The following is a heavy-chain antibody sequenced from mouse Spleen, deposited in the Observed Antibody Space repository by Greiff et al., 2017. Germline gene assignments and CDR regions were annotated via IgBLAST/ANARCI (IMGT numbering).Heavy chain of an antibody. V-gene: IGHV1-69*01. CDR1: GYTFTSYW. CDR2: IDPSDSYT. CDR3: ARSDDY. J-gene: IGHJ3*01. Sequence: VQLQQPGAELVMPGASVKLSCKASGYTFTSYWMHWVKQRPGQGLEWIGEIDPSDSYTNYNQKFKGKATLTVDKSSSTAYMQLSSLTSEDSAVYYCARSDDYRGQGTLVTVSA.